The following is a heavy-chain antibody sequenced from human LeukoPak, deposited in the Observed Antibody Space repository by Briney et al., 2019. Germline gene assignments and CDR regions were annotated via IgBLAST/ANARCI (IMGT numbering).Heavy chain of an antibody. CDR3: ARVVRGGNYYYYYMDV. J-gene: IGHJ6*03. CDR2: IYSGGST. Sequence: GGSLRLSCAASGFTFSSNYMSWVRQAPGKGLEWVSVIYSGGSTYYSDSVKGRFTISRDNSKNMLYLQMNSLRAEDTAVYYCARVVRGGNYYYYYMDVWGKGTTVTVSS. D-gene: IGHD4-23*01. CDR1: GFTFSSNY. V-gene: IGHV3-66*02.